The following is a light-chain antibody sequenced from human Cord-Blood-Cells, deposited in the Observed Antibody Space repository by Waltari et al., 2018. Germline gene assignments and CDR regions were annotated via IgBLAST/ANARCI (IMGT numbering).Light chain of an antibody. CDR1: QSVLYSSNNKNY. J-gene: IGKJ1*01. Sequence: DIVMTQSPDSLAVSLGERATINCQSSQSVLYSSNNKNYLAWYQQKPGQPPKLLIYWAATRGSGVPDRFSGSGSGTDFTLTISSLQAEDVAVYYCQQYYSTPWTFGQVTKVEIK. CDR2: WAA. CDR3: QQYYSTPWT. V-gene: IGKV4-1*01.